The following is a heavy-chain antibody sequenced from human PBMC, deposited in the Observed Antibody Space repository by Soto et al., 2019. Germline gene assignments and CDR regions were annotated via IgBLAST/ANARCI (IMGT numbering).Heavy chain of an antibody. CDR1: GFTFSSYG. CDR3: AKDRGLDADYYYGMDV. J-gene: IGHJ6*02. D-gene: IGHD3-10*01. V-gene: IGHV3-30*18. Sequence: PXGSLRLSFAASGFTFSSYGMHGVRQAPGKGLEWVAVISYDGSNKYYADSVKGRFTISRDNSKNTLYLQMNSLRAEDTAVYYCAKDRGLDADYYYGMDVWGQGATVTVSS. CDR2: ISYDGSNK.